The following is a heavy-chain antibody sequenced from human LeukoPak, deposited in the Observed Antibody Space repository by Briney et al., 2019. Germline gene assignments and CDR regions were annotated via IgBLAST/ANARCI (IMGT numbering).Heavy chain of an antibody. CDR1: GYTFTTYG. J-gene: IGHJ4*02. CDR3: ARDPDVQNYDSSGYYES. D-gene: IGHD3-22*01. V-gene: IGHV1-18*01. CDR2: ISAYNGNT. Sequence: ASVKVSCKASGYTFTTYGISWVRQAPGQGLEWMGWISAYNGNTNYAQKLQGRVTMTTDTSTSTAYMELRSLRSDDTAVYYCARDPDVQNYDSSGYYESWGQGTLVTVSS.